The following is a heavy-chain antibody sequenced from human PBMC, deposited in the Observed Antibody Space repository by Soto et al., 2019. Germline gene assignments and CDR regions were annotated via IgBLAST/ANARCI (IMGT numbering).Heavy chain of an antibody. CDR3: ARGTARGYSYGTNDYYGMDV. J-gene: IGHJ6*02. V-gene: IGHV4-59*12. D-gene: IGHD5-18*01. CDR2: IYYSGST. CDR1: RGSICIYY. Sequence: SETLALTCAASRGSICIYYGSWIRQPPGKGLEGIGYIYYSGSTNYNPSLKRRVTISVATSKNPFSLKLSSVTAPATAVYYCARGTARGYSYGTNDYYGMDVWGQGTTVTVSS.